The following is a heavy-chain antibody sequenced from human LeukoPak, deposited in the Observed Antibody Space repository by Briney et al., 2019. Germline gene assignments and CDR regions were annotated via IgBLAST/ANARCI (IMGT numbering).Heavy chain of an antibody. J-gene: IGHJ4*02. V-gene: IGHV3-15*01. CDR1: GFTFSNAW. Sequence: GGSPRLSCAASGFTFSNAWMSWVRQAPGKGLEWVGRIKSKTDGGTTDYATPVKGRFTISRDDSKNTLYLQMNSLKTEDTAVYYCTTGPDDYDLYYFDYWGQGTLVTVSS. CDR2: IKSKTDGGTT. CDR3: TTGPDDYDLYYFDY. D-gene: IGHD4-17*01.